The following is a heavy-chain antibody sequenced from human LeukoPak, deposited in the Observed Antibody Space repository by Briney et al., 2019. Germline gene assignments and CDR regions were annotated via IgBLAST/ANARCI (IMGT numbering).Heavy chain of an antibody. V-gene: IGHV4-61*02. CDR2: IYTSGST. J-gene: IGHJ3*02. CDR1: GGSISGGGYY. CDR3: ARQMETYYYDSSGLESHDAFDI. Sequence: SETLSLTCTVSGGSISGGGYYWTWIRQPAGKGLEWIGRIYTSGSTNYNPSLKGRVSISVDTSKNQFSLKLSSVTAADTAVYYCARQMETYYYDSSGLESHDAFDIWGQGTMVTVSS. D-gene: IGHD3-22*01.